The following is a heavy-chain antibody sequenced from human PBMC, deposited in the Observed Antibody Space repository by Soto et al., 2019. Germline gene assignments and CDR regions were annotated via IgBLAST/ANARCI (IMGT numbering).Heavy chain of an antibody. CDR3: ARDPSPYDFWSGYSVWGLDY. CDR2: IRQDGGAQ. V-gene: IGHV3-7*03. J-gene: IGHJ4*02. Sequence: EVQLVESGGGLAQPGGSLRLSCVASGFTFTTYWMSWFRQAPGKGLEWVANIRQDGGAQYYVDSVKGRFTISRDNAKNSVYLQMDSLRAEDTAVYYCARDPSPYDFWSGYSVWGLDYWGQGTLVTVSS. D-gene: IGHD3-3*01. CDR1: GFTFTTYW.